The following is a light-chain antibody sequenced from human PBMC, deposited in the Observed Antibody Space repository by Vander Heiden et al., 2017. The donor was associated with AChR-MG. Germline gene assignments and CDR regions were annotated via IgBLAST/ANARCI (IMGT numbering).Light chain of an antibody. CDR1: SSDVGGYNY. V-gene: IGLV2-11*01. J-gene: IGLJ1*01. CDR3: CSYAGSYV. CDR2: DVS. Sequence: PGQSVTISCTGTSSDVGGYNYVSWYQQHPGKAPKLMIYDVSKRPSGVPDRFSGSKSGNTASLTISGLQAEDEADYYCCSYAGSYVFGTGTKVTVL.